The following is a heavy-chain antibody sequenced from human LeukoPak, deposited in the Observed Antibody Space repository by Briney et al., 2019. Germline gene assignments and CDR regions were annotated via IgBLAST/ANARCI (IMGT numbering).Heavy chain of an antibody. V-gene: IGHV3-7*03. D-gene: IGHD3-3*01. CDR1: GFTFETFW. CDR3: ARDIRKRGYYDFWSGYYKGSPIYYGMDV. CDR2: INQDETEK. Sequence: PGGSLRLSCVASGFTFETFWMGWIRQAPGKGLEWVANINQDETEKYFVDAVKGRFTISRDNAQNSVYLQMSSLRAEDTVIYYCARDIRKRGYYDFWSGYYKGSPIYYGMDVWGQGTAVTVSS. J-gene: IGHJ6*02.